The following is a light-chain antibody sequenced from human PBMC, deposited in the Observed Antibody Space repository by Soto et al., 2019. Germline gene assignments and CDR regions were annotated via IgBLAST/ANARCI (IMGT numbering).Light chain of an antibody. V-gene: IGKV1-39*01. Sequence: DIQMTQSPSSLAASVGGRCTITCQAGQDIRNSLNWYRQKPGKAPNLLXYGVSSLHSGVPSRISGSGSETDFTLTISSLQPEDFETYYCQQSYSNPRTFGQGTKVDIK. CDR1: QDIRNS. CDR2: GVS. J-gene: IGKJ1*01. CDR3: QQSYSNPRT.